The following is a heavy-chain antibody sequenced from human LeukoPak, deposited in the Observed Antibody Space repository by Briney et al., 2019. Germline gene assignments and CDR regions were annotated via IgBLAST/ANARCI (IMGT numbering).Heavy chain of an antibody. D-gene: IGHD3-3*01. V-gene: IGHV3-72*01. CDR3: AKAFCSEKQCTLDY. CDR2: IREKVNSYTT. J-gene: IGHJ4*02. CDR1: GFTFSAHY. Sequence: GGSLRLSCAASGFTFSAHYMDWVRQAPGKGLEWVGRIREKVNSYTTVYAASVKGRFTISRDDSTNSVFLQMNSLKTEDTAVYYCAKAFCSEKQCTLDYWGQGTLVTASS.